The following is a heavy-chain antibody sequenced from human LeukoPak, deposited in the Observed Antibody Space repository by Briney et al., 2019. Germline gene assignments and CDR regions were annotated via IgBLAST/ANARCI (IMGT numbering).Heavy chain of an antibody. CDR2: INWNGGST. J-gene: IGHJ6*03. CDR1: GFTFDDYG. V-gene: IGHV3-20*04. CDR3: AKAPNYYCSSTSCYLRYYYYMDV. Sequence: GGSLRLFCAASGFTFDDYGMSWVRQAPGKGLEWGSGINWNGGSTGYADSVKGRFTISRDNSKNTLYLQMNSLRAEDTAVYYCAKAPNYYCSSTSCYLRYYYYMDVWGKGTTVTVSS. D-gene: IGHD2-2*01.